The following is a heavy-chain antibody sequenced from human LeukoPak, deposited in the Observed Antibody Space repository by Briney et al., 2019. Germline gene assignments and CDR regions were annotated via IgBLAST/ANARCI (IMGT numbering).Heavy chain of an antibody. CDR1: GGTFSSYT. Sequence: SVKVSCKASGGTFSSYTISWVRQAPGQGLEWMGRIIPILGIANYAQKFQGRVTITADKSTSTAYMELSSLRSEDTAVYYCAGPDAASGGLGRDWGQGTLVTVSS. CDR2: IIPILGIA. CDR3: AGPDAASGGLGRD. D-gene: IGHD1-26*01. J-gene: IGHJ4*02. V-gene: IGHV1-69*02.